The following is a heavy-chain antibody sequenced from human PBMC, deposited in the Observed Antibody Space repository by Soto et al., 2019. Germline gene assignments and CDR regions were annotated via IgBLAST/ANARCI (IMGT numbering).Heavy chain of an antibody. D-gene: IGHD6-6*01. CDR3: ARDRGAARYYYGMDV. CDR1: GGSISSYY. J-gene: IGHJ6*02. CDR2: IYYSGST. V-gene: IGHV4-59*01. Sequence: SSETLSLTCTVSGGSISSYYWSWIRQPPGKGLEWIGYIYYSGSTNYNPSLKSRVTISVDTSKNQFSLKLSSVTAADTAVYYCARDRGAARYYYGMDVWGQGTTVTVSS.